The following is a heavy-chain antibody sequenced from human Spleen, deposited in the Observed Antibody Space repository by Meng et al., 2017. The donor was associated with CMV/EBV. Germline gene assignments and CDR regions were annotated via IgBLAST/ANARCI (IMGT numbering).Heavy chain of an antibody. Sequence: GGSLRLSCAASGFTFSSYSMNWVRQAPGKGLEWVSSISSSGHIYHADSVQGRFTISRDNAKNSLFLQMISLRAEDTAVYYCAKHSSSSFYYYGMDVWGQ. J-gene: IGHJ6*01. D-gene: IGHD6-6*01. CDR2: ISSSGHI. CDR3: AKHSSSSFYYYGMDV. V-gene: IGHV3-21*01. CDR1: GFTFSSYS.